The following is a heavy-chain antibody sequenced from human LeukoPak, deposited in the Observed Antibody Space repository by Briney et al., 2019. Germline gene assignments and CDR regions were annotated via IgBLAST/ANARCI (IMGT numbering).Heavy chain of an antibody. CDR2: IKEDGSEE. CDR3: ARAYS. Sequence: GGSLRLSCAASGFTSSDHWMSWVRQAPGKGLECVANIKEDGSEENYGDSVKGRFTISRDNAKNSLYLQMTSLRAEDTAIYYCARAYSWGQGTRVTVSS. CDR1: GFTSSDHW. J-gene: IGHJ5*02. D-gene: IGHD2-21*01. V-gene: IGHV3-7*04.